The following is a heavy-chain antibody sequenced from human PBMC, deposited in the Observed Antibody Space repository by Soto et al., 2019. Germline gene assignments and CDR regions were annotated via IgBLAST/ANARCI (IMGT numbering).Heavy chain of an antibody. Sequence: SDTLSLTCTVSGGSISSGGYSWSWIRQHPGKGLEWIGYIYYSGSTYYNPSLKSRVTISVDTSKNQFSLKLSSVTAADTAVYYCARGRIAARWSFDFAYWGQGTLVTVSS. CDR2: IYYSGST. V-gene: IGHV4-31*03. D-gene: IGHD6-6*01. CDR3: ARGRIAARWSFDFAY. CDR1: GGSISSGGYS. J-gene: IGHJ4*02.